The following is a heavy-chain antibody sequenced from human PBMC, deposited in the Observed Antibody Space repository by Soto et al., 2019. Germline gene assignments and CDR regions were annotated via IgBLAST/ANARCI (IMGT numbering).Heavy chain of an antibody. D-gene: IGHD4-17*01. Sequence: EVQLVESGGGLVQPGGSLRLSCAASGLIFSKYWMHWIRQAPGKGLVWVARINGDGSSTAYADPVKGRFTISRDNAKNTLYLQMNSLRAEDTAVYYCVSTSVTTFDHWGQGSLVTVSS. CDR3: VSTSVTTFDH. V-gene: IGHV3-74*01. CDR2: INGDGSST. J-gene: IGHJ4*02. CDR1: GLIFSKYW.